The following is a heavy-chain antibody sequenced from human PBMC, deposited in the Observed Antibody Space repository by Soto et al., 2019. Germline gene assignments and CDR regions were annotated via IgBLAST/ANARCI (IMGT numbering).Heavy chain of an antibody. CDR2: INPNSGGT. D-gene: IGHD3-10*01. CDR3: AGGGRGVITYYYYYGMDV. CDR1: GYTFTGYY. V-gene: IGHV1-2*02. J-gene: IGHJ6*02. Sequence: GASVKVSCKASGYTFTGYYMHWVRQAPGQGLEWMGWINPNSGGTNYAQKFQGRVTMTRDTSTSTVYMELSSLRSEDTAVYYCAGGGRGVITYYYYYGMDVWGQGTTVTVSS.